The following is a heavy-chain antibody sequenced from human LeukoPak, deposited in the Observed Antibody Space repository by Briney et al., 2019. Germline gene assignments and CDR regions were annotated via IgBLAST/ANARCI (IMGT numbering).Heavy chain of an antibody. CDR1: GFPFSSYS. J-gene: IGHJ1*01. V-gene: IGHV3-7*01. CDR2: IKPDGTTK. Sequence: GGSLRLSCAASGFPFSSYSMTWVRQAPGKGLEWVANIKPDGTTKFYVDSVKGRFTISRDNAKNSLHLQMNSLRAEDTAVYYCARASYCSSTSCYAFQHWGQGTLVTVSS. CDR3: ARASYCSSTSCYAFQH. D-gene: IGHD2-2*01.